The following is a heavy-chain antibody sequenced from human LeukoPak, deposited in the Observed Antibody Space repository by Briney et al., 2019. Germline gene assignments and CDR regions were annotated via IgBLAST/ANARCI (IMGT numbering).Heavy chain of an antibody. D-gene: IGHD5-18*01. J-gene: IGHJ3*02. CDR2: FDPEDGET. Sequence: ASVKVSCKVSGYTLTELSMHWVRQAPGKGLEWMGGFDPEDGETIYAQKFQGRVTMTEDTSTDTAYMELSSLRSEDTAVYYCAASRSWIQLWRDAFDIWGQGTMVTVSS. V-gene: IGHV1-24*01. CDR3: AASRSWIQLWRDAFDI. CDR1: GYTLTELS.